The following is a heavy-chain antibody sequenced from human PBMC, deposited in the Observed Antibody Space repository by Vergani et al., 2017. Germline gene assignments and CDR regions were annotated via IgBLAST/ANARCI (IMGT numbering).Heavy chain of an antibody. V-gene: IGHV4-34*01. Sequence: QVQLQQWGAGLLKPSETLSLTRAVYGGSFSGYYWSWIRQPPGKGLEWIGEINHSGSTNYNPSLKSRVTISVDTAKNQFSLKLSSVTAADTAVYYCARSRHIVVVSRSELREAPDAFDLWGQGTMVTVSS. CDR2: INHSGST. J-gene: IGHJ3*01. CDR1: GGSFSGYY. CDR3: ARSRHIVVVSRSELREAPDAFDL. D-gene: IGHD2-21*01.